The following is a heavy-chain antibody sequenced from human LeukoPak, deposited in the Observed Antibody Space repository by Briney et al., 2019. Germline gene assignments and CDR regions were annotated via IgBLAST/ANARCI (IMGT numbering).Heavy chain of an antibody. CDR3: ARGGRWELPRPYSFDI. CDR1: GYTFTDYY. Sequence: GASVKVSCKASGYTFTDYYMHWVRQAPGQGLEWMGWISAYNGNTNYAQKLQGRVTMTTDTSTSTAYMELRSLRSDDTAVYYCARGGRWELPRPYSFDIWGQGTMVTVSS. CDR2: ISAYNGNT. V-gene: IGHV1-18*04. J-gene: IGHJ3*02. D-gene: IGHD1-26*01.